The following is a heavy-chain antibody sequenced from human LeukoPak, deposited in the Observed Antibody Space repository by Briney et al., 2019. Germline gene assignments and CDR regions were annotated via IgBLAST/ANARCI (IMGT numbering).Heavy chain of an antibody. J-gene: IGHJ6*02. CDR3: ARDRVDSRYGMDV. D-gene: IGHD6-13*01. CDR1: GGSFSGYY. V-gene: IGHV4-34*12. Sequence: SETLSPTCGVYGGSFSGYYWTWIRQSPGKGLEWIGEVIHSGRTNYNPSLKSRVTISVDTSKNQFSLNLSSVTAADTAVYYCARDRVDSRYGMDVWGQGTTATVSS. CDR2: VIHSGRT.